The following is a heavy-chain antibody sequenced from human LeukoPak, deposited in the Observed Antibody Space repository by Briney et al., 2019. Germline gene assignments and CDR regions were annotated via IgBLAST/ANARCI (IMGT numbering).Heavy chain of an antibody. CDR1: GGTFSSYT. Sequence: ASVKVSCKASGGTFSSYTISWVRQAPGQGLEWMGGIIPIFGTANYAQKFQGRVTITADESTSTAYMELSSLRSEDTAVYYCARDQPQDIVVVPAAIDYYYYGMDVWGQGTTVTVSS. J-gene: IGHJ6*02. D-gene: IGHD2-2*01. CDR3: ARDQPQDIVVVPAAIDYYYYGMDV. CDR2: IIPIFGTA. V-gene: IGHV1-69*13.